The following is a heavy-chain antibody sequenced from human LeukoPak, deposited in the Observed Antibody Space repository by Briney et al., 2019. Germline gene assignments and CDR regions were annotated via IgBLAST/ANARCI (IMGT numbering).Heavy chain of an antibody. D-gene: IGHD5-18*01. Sequence: SETLSLTCTVSGYSISSGYYWGWIRQPPGKGLEWIGSIYHSGSTFDNPSLKSRVTISVDTSKNQFSLKLSSVTAADTALYYCARENGYRYDYWGQGTLVTVSS. J-gene: IGHJ4*02. CDR2: IYHSGST. CDR1: GYSISSGYY. V-gene: IGHV4-38-2*02. CDR3: ARENGYRYDY.